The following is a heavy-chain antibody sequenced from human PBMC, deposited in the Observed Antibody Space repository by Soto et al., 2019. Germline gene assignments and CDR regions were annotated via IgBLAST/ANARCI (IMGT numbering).Heavy chain of an antibody. V-gene: IGHV3-48*03. D-gene: IGHD6-25*01. CDR3: AREAVDDAFDI. CDR2: ISTSGSTV. CDR1: GFTFSIYE. Sequence: GGSLRLSCAASGFTFSIYEMNWVRQAPGKGLEWVSYISTSGSTVYNADSVQGRFTISRDNAKNSLYLQMNSLRAEDTAVYYCAREAVDDAFDIWGQGTMVTVSS. J-gene: IGHJ3*02.